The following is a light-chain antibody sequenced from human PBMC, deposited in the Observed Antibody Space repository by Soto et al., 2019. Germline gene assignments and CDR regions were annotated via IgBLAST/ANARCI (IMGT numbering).Light chain of an antibody. CDR2: KAS. J-gene: IGKJ1*01. CDR3: QHYNTHSRA. Sequence: DIQMTQSPSTLSASVGDRVTITCRASQSISTSLAWYQQKPGKAPKLLIYKASSLQSGVPSRFSGSGSGTEFTLTISSLQPDDFATDYCQHYNTHSRAFGQGTKVEIK. CDR1: QSISTS. V-gene: IGKV1-5*03.